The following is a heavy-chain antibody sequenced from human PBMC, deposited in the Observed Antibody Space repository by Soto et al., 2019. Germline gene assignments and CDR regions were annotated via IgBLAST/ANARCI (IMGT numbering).Heavy chain of an antibody. D-gene: IGHD3-16*01. J-gene: IGHJ6*03. CDR3: ARQAGAFGYYMDV. CDR1: GGSISTSYYY. V-gene: IGHV4-39*01. CDR2: IYYAGTT. Sequence: SETLSLTCTVSGGSISTSYYYWGWIRQSPGKGLEWIGAIYYAGTTYYNPPLQSRATISVDTPKNQFSLKMSSVTAADTAVYFCARQAGAFGYYMDVWGKGPTVTVSS.